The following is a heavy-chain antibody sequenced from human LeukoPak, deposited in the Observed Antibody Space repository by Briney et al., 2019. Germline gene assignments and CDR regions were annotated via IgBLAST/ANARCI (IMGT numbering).Heavy chain of an antibody. V-gene: IGHV1-46*01. J-gene: IGHJ4*02. CDR1: GYTFTSYY. CDR2: INPSGGST. CDR3: ARAVPKISSLYSSSIDY. Sequence: VASVKVSCKASGYTFTSYYMHWVRQAPGQGLEWMGIINPSGGSTSYAQKFQGRVTMTRDTSTSTVYMELGSLRSEDTAVYYCARAVPKISSLYSSSIDYWGQGTLVTVSS. D-gene: IGHD6-6*01.